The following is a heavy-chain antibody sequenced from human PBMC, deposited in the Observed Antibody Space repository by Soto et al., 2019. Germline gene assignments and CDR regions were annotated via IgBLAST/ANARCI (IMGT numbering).Heavy chain of an antibody. Sequence: PSETLSLTCAVYGGSFSGYYWSWIRQPPGKGLEWIGEINHSGSTNYNPSLKSRVTISVDTSKNQFSLKLSSVTAADTAVYYCARARRLENWFDPWGPGIQVTVSS. D-gene: IGHD5-12*01. CDR3: ARARRLENWFDP. V-gene: IGHV4-34*01. CDR1: GGSFSGYY. CDR2: INHSGST. J-gene: IGHJ5*02.